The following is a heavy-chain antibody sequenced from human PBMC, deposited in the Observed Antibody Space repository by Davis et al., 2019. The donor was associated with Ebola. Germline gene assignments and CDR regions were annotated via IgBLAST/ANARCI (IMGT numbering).Heavy chain of an antibody. CDR1: GFTFSDYY. D-gene: IGHD3-3*01. CDR3: ARGPTYYDFWSGYFSFSLDY. Sequence: GESLKISCAASGFTFSDYYMSWIRQAPGKGLEWVSYISSSSSYTNYADSVKGRFTISRDNSKNTLYLQMNSLRAEDTAVYYCARGPTYYDFWSGYFSFSLDYWGQGTLVTVSS. J-gene: IGHJ4*02. V-gene: IGHV3-11*06. CDR2: ISSSSSYT.